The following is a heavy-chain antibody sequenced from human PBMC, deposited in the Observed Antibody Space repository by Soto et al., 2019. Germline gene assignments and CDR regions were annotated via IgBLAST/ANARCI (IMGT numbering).Heavy chain of an antibody. Sequence: ASVKVSCKASGYTFTGYYMHWVRQAPGQGLEWMGWINPNSGGTSYAQKFQGRVTMTRDTSTSTVYMELSRLRSEDTAVYYCARGGQLRYLDWLLDYWGQGTLVTVSS. CDR2: INPNSGGT. CDR3: ARGGQLRYLDWLLDY. CDR1: GYTFTGYY. V-gene: IGHV1-2*02. J-gene: IGHJ4*02. D-gene: IGHD3-9*01.